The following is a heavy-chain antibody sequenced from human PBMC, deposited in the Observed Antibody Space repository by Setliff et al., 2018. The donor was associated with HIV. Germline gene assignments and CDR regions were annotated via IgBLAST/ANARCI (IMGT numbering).Heavy chain of an antibody. Sequence: SETLSLTCSVSGGSIDNNKYYWSWIRQPPGKGLEWTGSIYHTGRTYYNPSLKSRVTISVDTSKNQFSLKLSSVTAADTAVYYCARHLYGGYTGGFDYWGQGTLVTVSS. CDR1: GGSIDNNKYY. CDR2: IYHTGRT. CDR3: ARHLYGGYTGGFDY. V-gene: IGHV4-39*01. D-gene: IGHD5-12*01. J-gene: IGHJ4*02.